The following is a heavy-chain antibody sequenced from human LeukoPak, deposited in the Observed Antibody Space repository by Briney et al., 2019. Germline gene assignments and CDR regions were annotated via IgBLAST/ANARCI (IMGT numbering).Heavy chain of an antibody. J-gene: IGHJ5*02. V-gene: IGHV4-59*01. CDR2: IYYSGST. Sequence: SETLSLTCTVSGGSISSYYWSWIRQPPGKGLEWIGYIYYSGSTNYNPSLKSRVTISVDMSKNQFSLKLSSVTAADTAVYYCARIMITFGGVNNWFDPWGQGTLVTVSS. D-gene: IGHD3-16*01. CDR3: ARIMITFGGVNNWFDP. CDR1: GGSISSYY.